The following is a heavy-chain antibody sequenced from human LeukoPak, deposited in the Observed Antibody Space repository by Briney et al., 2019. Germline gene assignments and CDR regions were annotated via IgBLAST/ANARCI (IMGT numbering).Heavy chain of an antibody. Sequence: SETLSLTCTVSGGSISSSSYYWGWIRQPPGKGLEWIGSINYSGSTYYNPSLKSRVTISVDTSKNQFSLKLSSVTAADTAVYCCARHDRSEGFGWGQGTLVTVSS. J-gene: IGHJ4*02. D-gene: IGHD3-16*01. CDR3: ARHDRSEGFG. V-gene: IGHV4-39*01. CDR2: INYSGST. CDR1: GGSISSSSYY.